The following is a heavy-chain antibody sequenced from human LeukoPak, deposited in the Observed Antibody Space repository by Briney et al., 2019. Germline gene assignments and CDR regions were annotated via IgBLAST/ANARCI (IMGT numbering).Heavy chain of an antibody. CDR2: ISYDGSNK. D-gene: IGHD5-18*01. V-gene: IGHV3-30-3*01. CDR3: AKDEAEPWGTAMVTSYYYYGMDV. CDR1: GFTFSSYA. J-gene: IGHJ6*02. Sequence: PGGSLRLSCAASGFTFSSYAMHWVRQAPGKGLEWVAVISYDGSNKYYADSVKGRFTISRDNSKNTLYLQMNSLRAEDTAVYYCAKDEAEPWGTAMVTSYYYYGMDVWGQGTTVTVSS.